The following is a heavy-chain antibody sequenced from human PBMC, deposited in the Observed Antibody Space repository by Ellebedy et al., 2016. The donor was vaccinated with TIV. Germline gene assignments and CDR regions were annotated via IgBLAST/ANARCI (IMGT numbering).Heavy chain of an antibody. Sequence: AASVKVSCKASGYIFPNYGINWVRQAPGQGLEWMGWISTKVNKANYAEKFQGRVTLTTETSTSTAYMELKSLKSDDTAVYYCARVWGTVGREVKHFDHWGQGTLLTVSS. CDR1: GYIFPNYG. D-gene: IGHD3-10*01. J-gene: IGHJ4*02. CDR3: ARVWGTVGREVKHFDH. V-gene: IGHV1-18*01. CDR2: ISTKVNKA.